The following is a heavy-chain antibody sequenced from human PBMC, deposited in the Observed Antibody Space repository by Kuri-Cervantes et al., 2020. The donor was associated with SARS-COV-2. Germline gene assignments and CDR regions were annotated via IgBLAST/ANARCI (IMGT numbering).Heavy chain of an antibody. V-gene: IGHV4-38-2*01. CDR3: ARAKMGFLEWDNWFDP. Sequence: XEXXSXXXXXXGGSFSGYYWGWIRQPPGKGLEWIGSVYHSGSTYYNPSLKSRVTISVDTSKNQFSLKLSSVTAADTAVYYCARAKMGFLEWDNWFDPWGQGTLVTVSS. CDR2: VYHSGST. D-gene: IGHD3-3*01. CDR1: GGSFSGYY. J-gene: IGHJ5*02.